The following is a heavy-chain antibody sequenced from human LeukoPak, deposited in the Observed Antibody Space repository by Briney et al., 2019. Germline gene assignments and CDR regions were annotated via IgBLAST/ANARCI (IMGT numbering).Heavy chain of an antibody. CDR1: GFTFSSYS. D-gene: IGHD5-18*01. CDR2: ISSSSSYI. CDR3: ARSSYTAMVPGGGDY. V-gene: IGHV3-21*01. Sequence: GGSLRLSCAASGFTFSSYSMNWVRQAPGKGLEGVSSISSSSSYIYYADSVKGRFTISRDNAKNSLYLQMNSLRAEDTAVYYCARSSYTAMVPGGGDYWGQGTLVTVSS. J-gene: IGHJ4*02.